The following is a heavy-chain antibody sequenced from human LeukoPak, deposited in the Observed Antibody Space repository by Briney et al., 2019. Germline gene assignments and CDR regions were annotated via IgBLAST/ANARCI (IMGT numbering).Heavy chain of an antibody. CDR1: GYTFTTYW. V-gene: IGHV5-51*01. J-gene: IGHJ4*02. Sequence: GESLQISCKGSGYTFTTYWIGWVRQMPGKGLEWMGIIYPSDSDTRYSPSFQGQVTISADKSISTAYLQWSSLKASDTAMYYCARLWSSSANFDYWGQGTLVTVSS. D-gene: IGHD6-13*01. CDR2: IYPSDSDT. CDR3: ARLWSSSANFDY.